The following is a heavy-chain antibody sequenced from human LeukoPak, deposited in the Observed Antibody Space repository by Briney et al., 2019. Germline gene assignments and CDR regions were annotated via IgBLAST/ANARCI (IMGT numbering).Heavy chain of an antibody. V-gene: IGHV1-18*01. D-gene: IGHD3-9*01. Sequence: ASVKVSCKASGYTFTSYGISWVRQAPGQGLEWMGWISAYNGNTNYAQKLQGRVTMTTDTSTSTAYMELRSLRSDDTAVYYCARGRYFDWLSRNYYYGMDVWGQGTTVTVSS. CDR1: GYTFTSYG. J-gene: IGHJ6*02. CDR2: ISAYNGNT. CDR3: ARGRYFDWLSRNYYYGMDV.